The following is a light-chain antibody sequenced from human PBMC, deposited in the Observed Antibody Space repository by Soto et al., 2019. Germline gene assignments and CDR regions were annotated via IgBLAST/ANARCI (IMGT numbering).Light chain of an antibody. CDR1: QDISRW. J-gene: IGKJ4*01. Sequence: DIQMTQSPSSVSASVGDRVTITCRASQDISRWLAWYQQKPGKAPRLLIYAASRLQIGVPTRFSGSGSGTDFTLTISSLQTEDFATYYCQQANTCPLTFGGGTKVEI. CDR2: AAS. V-gene: IGKV1-12*01. CDR3: QQANTCPLT.